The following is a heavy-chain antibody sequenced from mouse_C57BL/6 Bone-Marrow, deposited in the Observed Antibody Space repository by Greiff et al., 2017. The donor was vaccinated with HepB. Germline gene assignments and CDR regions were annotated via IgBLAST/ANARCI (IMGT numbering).Heavy chain of an antibody. CDR3: AKTTVVANYFDY. V-gene: IGHV1-81*01. D-gene: IGHD1-1*01. Sequence: QVQLKESGAELARPGASVKLSCKASGYTFTSYGISWVKQRTGQGLEWIGEIYPRSGNTYYNEKFKGKATLTADKSSSTAYMELRSLTSEDSAVYFCAKTTVVANYFDYWGQGTTLTVSS. CDR2: IYPRSGNT. CDR1: GYTFTSYG. J-gene: IGHJ2*01.